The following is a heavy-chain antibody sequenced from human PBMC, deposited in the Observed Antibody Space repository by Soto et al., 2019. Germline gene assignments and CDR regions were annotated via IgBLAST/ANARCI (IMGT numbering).Heavy chain of an antibody. CDR2: INAGNGNT. CDR1: WYTLTSYA. D-gene: IGHD5-12*01. V-gene: IGHV1-3*01. J-gene: IGHJ4*02. CDR3: AAGGGLPRYY. Sequence: ASGKVSCKASWYTLTSYAIHFGRQAPGQRLEWMGWINAGNGNTKYSQKFQGRVTITRDTSASTAYMELSSLRSEDTAVYYCAAGGGLPRYYWGQGTLVTVSS.